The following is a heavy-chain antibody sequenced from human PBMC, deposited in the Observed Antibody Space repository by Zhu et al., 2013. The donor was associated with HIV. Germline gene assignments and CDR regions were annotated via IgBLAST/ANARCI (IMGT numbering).Heavy chain of an antibody. D-gene: IGHD2-2*01. CDR3: ARLVRGVEQLLFSLFYYYGMDV. Sequence: QVQLVQSGAEVKKPGASVKVSCKASGYTFTSYGISWVRQAPGQGLEWMGWISAYNGNTNYAQKLQGRVTMTTDTSTSTAYMELRSLRSDDTAVYYCARLVRGVEQLLFSLFYYYGMDVWGQGTTVTVSS. J-gene: IGHJ6*02. CDR1: GYTFTSYG. V-gene: IGHV1-18*01. CDR2: ISAYNGNT.